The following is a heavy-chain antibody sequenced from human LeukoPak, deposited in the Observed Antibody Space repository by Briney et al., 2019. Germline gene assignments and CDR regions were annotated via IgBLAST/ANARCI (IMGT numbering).Heavy chain of an antibody. CDR3: ASNLYSSGWYEAPFDY. D-gene: IGHD6-19*01. CDR2: IYSGGST. Sequence: PGGSLRLSCAASGFTVSSNYMSWVRQAPGKGLEWVSVIYSGGSTYYADFVKGRFTISRDNSKNTLYLQMNSLRAEDTAVYYCASNLYSSGWYEAPFDYWGQGTLVTVSS. CDR1: GFTVSSNY. J-gene: IGHJ4*02. V-gene: IGHV3-53*01.